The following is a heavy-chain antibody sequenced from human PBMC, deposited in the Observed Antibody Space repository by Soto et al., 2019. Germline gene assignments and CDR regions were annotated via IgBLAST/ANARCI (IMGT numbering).Heavy chain of an antibody. CDR1: GGSISSYY. V-gene: IGHV4-59*08. CDR2: IYYSGST. D-gene: IGHD2-15*01. Sequence: QVQLQESGPGLVKPSETLSLTCTVSGGSISSYYWSWIRQPPGKGLEWIGFIYYSGSTNYNPSLKSRVTISVDTSNTQFSLKLSSVTAADTAVYYCARHRDCSGGSCCSGDVDYWGQGTLDTVSS. CDR3: ARHRDCSGGSCCSGDVDY. J-gene: IGHJ4*02.